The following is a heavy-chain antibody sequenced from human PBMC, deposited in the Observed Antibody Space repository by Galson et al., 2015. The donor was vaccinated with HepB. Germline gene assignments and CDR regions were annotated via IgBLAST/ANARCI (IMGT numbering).Heavy chain of an antibody. J-gene: IGHJ6*02. CDR3: VKVGPDYGMDV. Sequence: LRLSCAASGFTFSSYAMHWVRQAPGKGLEYVSAISSNGGSTYYADSVKGRFTISRDNSKNTLYLQMSSLRAEDTAVYYCVKVGPDYGMDVWGQGTTVTVSS. D-gene: IGHD3-10*01. V-gene: IGHV3-64D*06. CDR1: GFTFSSYA. CDR2: ISSNGGST.